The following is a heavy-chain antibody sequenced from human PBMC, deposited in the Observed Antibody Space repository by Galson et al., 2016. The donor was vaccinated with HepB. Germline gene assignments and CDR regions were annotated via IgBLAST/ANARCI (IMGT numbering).Heavy chain of an antibody. CDR1: GFTFSTYW. CDR3: AKEASATTGAKPKRVWYSDL. J-gene: IGHJ2*01. Sequence: SLRLSCAASGFTFSTYWMHWVRQAPGKGLGWVSRINSDGSSTGFADSVKGRFTISRDNAKNTLYLQMNSLRAEDTAVYYCAKEASATTGAKPKRVWYSDLWGHGTLGTVAS. V-gene: IGHV3-74*01. D-gene: IGHD1-14*01. CDR2: INSDGSST.